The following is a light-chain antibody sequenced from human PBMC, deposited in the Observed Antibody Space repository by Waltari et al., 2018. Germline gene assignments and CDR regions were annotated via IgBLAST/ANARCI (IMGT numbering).Light chain of an antibody. CDR3: QQYNEWPYT. Sequence: ETIMTQSPAILSVSPGETATLSCRASKSIGNNLAWYQQTLGQAPRLLIYVASSRGTGIPARFFGAGSGTDFTLTISSLQSEDFAVYYCQQYNEWPYTFGQGTKVDLK. V-gene: IGKV3-15*01. CDR1: KSIGNN. J-gene: IGKJ2*01. CDR2: VAS.